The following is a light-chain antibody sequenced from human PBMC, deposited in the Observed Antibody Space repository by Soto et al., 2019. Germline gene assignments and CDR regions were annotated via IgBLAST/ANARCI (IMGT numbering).Light chain of an antibody. Sequence: EIVLTQSPGTLSLSPGERATLSCRASQSVSSSYLAWYQQKPGQAPRLLIYGASSRATGIPDRFSGSGSGTDFTLTISRLEPEDFAVYYCQQYGSSPSRTFGQGTTVEIK. J-gene: IGKJ1*01. V-gene: IGKV3-20*01. CDR1: QSVSSSY. CDR3: QQYGSSPSRT. CDR2: GAS.